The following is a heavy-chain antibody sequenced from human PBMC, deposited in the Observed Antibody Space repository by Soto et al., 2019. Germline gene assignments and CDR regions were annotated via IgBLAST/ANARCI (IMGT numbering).Heavy chain of an antibody. D-gene: IGHD2-2*01. Sequence: GGSLRLSCAASGFTFSDYFMSWIRQAPGKGLEWVSFISGSSDNIKYADSVKGRFTISRDNAKNSLYLQMDSLRAEDTAVYYCVRDSARIVVVPRVDGDNWLDPWGQGTLVTVSS. V-gene: IGHV3-11*06. CDR3: VRDSARIVVVPRVDGDNWLDP. CDR2: ISGSSDNI. CDR1: GFTFSDYF. J-gene: IGHJ5*02.